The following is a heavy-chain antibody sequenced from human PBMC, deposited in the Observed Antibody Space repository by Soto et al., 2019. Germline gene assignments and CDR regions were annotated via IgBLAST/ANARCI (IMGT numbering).Heavy chain of an antibody. CDR2: IYYSGST. J-gene: IGHJ6*03. CDR1: GGSISSGGYY. CDR3: ASGAEVPAAMAYYYYMDV. D-gene: IGHD2-2*01. V-gene: IGHV4-31*03. Sequence: QVQLQESGPGLVKPSQTLSLTCTVSGGSISSGGYYWSRSRQHPGKGLEWIGYIYYSGSTYYNPSLKSRVTISVDTSKNQFSLKLSSVTAADTAVYYCASGAEVPAAMAYYYYMDVWGKGTTVTVSS.